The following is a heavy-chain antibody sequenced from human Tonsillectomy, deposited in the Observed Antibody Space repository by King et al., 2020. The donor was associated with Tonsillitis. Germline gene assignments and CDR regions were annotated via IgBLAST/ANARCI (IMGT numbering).Heavy chain of an antibody. D-gene: IGHD6-19*01. CDR2: IYYSGST. Sequence: VQLQESGPGLVKPSETLSLTCTVSGGSISSYYWSWIRQPPGKGLEWIGYIYYSGSTNYNPSLKSRVTISVDTSKNQFSLKLSSVTAADTAVYYCARVSGYSSFSNLDDAFDIWGQGTMVTVSS. V-gene: IGHV4-59*01. J-gene: IGHJ3*02. CDR3: ARVSGYSSFSNLDDAFDI. CDR1: GGSISSYY.